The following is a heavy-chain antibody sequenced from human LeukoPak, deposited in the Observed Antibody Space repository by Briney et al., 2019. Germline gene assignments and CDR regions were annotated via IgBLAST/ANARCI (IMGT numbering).Heavy chain of an antibody. CDR1: GGTFSSYA. CDR3: ARDAMVRGVIITDAFDI. D-gene: IGHD3-10*01. Sequence: GASVKVSCKASGGTFSSYAISWVRQAPGQGLEWMGWISAYNGNTNYAQKLQGRVTMTTDTSTSTAYMELRSLRSDDTAVYYCARDAMVRGVIITDAFDIWGQGTMVTVSS. CDR2: ISAYNGNT. V-gene: IGHV1-18*01. J-gene: IGHJ3*02.